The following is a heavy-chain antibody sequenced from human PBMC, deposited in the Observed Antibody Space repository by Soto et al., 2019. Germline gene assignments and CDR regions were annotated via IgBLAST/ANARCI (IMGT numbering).Heavy chain of an antibody. J-gene: IGHJ4*02. CDR2: ITYSGNT. Sequence: PSEPLSLTCTVSGGSVSSVGYYWSWIRQHPGKGLEWIGYITYSGNTYYNPSLESRVTMSADTSKNQFSLKLSSVTAADTAVYFCVRGGSCTNGVCSVFDYWGQGTLVTVSS. V-gene: IGHV4-31*03. CDR1: GGSVSSVGYY. CDR3: VRGGSCTNGVCSVFDY. D-gene: IGHD2-8*01.